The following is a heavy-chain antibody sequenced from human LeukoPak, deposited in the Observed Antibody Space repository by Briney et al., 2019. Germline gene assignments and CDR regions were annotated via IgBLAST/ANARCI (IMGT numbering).Heavy chain of an antibody. J-gene: IGHJ4*02. CDR1: GYTFTGYY. CDR2: IKLNSGGT. Sequence: ASVKVSCKASGYTFTGYYMHWVRQAPGQGLEWMGWIKLNSGGTKYAQKFQGRVTMTRDTSISTAYMELSRLRSDDTAVYYCARDPSAIESNFDYWGQGTLVTVSS. CDR3: ARDPSAIESNFDY. V-gene: IGHV1-2*02. D-gene: IGHD5-24*01.